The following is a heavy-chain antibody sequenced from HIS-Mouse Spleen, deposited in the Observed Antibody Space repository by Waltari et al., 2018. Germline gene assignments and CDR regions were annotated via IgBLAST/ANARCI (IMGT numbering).Heavy chain of an antibody. CDR2: ISAYNGNT. CDR1: GYTFTSYG. J-gene: IGHJ5*02. D-gene: IGHD3-3*01. Sequence: QFQLVKSGSEVKKPGASVKDPCKASGYTFTSYGISWVRQAPGQGLEWMGWISAYNGNTNYAQKVQGRVTMTTDTSTSTAYMELRSLRSDDTAVYYCARSESRFLEWLDWFDPWGQGTLVTVSS. V-gene: IGHV1-18*01. CDR3: ARSESRFLEWLDWFDP.